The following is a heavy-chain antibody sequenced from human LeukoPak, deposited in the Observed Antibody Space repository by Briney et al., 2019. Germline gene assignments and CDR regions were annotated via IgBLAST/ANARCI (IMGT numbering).Heavy chain of an antibody. CDR1: GGSISSSSYY. CDR2: IYYSGST. Sequence: SETLSLTCTVSGGSISSSSYYWSWIRQPPGTGLEWIGSIYYSGSTYYNPSLKSRLTISIDASRNQFSLKLTSVTAADTAVYFCVRHGGLVFVVQAFDPWSQGTLVTVSS. D-gene: IGHD2-15*01. J-gene: IGHJ5*02. CDR3: VRHGGLVFVVQAFDP. V-gene: IGHV4-39*01.